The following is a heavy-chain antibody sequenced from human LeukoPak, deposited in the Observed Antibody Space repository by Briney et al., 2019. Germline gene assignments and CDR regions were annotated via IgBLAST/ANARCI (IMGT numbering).Heavy chain of an antibody. D-gene: IGHD6-13*01. CDR2: TSNDVSNK. CDR1: GFTFSSHG. Sequence: TGGSLRLSCAASGFTFSSHGMRWAGPAPGKGLGGVAVTSNDVSNKYYADTVKGRFPISRDNSKNTLYLQMNSLRAEDTAVYYCAEAFVGSWYLFDPWGQGTLVTASS. V-gene: IGHV3-30*18. CDR3: AEAFVGSWYLFDP. J-gene: IGHJ5*02.